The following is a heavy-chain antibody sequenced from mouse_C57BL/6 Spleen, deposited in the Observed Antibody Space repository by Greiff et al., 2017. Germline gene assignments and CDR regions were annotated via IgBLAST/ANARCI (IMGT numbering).Heavy chain of an antibody. J-gene: IGHJ2*01. Sequence: QVQLQQSGPELVKPGASVKISCKASGYAFSSSWMNWVKQRPGKGLEWIGRIYPGDGDTNYNQKFKGKATLTVDTSSSTAYMQLSSLTSEDSAVYYCAREGDGKDYFDYWGQGTTLTVSS. D-gene: IGHD3-3*01. CDR2: IYPGDGDT. CDR1: GYAFSSSW. V-gene: IGHV1-82*01. CDR3: AREGDGKDYFDY.